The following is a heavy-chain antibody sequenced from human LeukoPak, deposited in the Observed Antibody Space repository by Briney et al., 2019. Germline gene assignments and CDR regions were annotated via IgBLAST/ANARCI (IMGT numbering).Heavy chain of an antibody. Sequence: PAGGSLRLSCAASGFTFSSYAMHWVRQAPGKGLEWVAVISYDGSNKYYADSVKGRFTISRDNSKNTLYLQMNSLRAEDTAVYYCATCYGSVSPTLLDYWGQGTLVTVSS. V-gene: IGHV3-30-3*01. CDR3: ATCYGSVSPTLLDY. J-gene: IGHJ4*02. CDR2: ISYDGSNK. D-gene: IGHD3-10*01. CDR1: GFTFSSYA.